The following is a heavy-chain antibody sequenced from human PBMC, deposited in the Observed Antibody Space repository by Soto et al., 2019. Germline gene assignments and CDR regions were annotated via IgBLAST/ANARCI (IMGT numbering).Heavy chain of an antibody. CDR1: GYTFTSYG. V-gene: IGHV1-18*01. CDR3: ARDRLRFLEWLPYYYYYGMDV. CDR2: ISAYNGNT. J-gene: IGHJ6*02. Sequence: ASVQVSCKASGYTFTSYGISWVRQAPGQGLKWMGWISAYNGNTNYAQKHQGRVTMTTDTSTSTAYMELRSLRSDDTAVYYCARDRLRFLEWLPYYYYYGMDVWGQGTTVTVSS. D-gene: IGHD3-3*01.